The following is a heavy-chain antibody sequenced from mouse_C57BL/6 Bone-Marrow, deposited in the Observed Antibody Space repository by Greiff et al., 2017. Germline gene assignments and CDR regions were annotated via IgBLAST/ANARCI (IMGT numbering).Heavy chain of an antibody. Sequence: QVQLKESGAELVKPGASVKLSCKASGYTFTSYWMHWVKQRPGQGLEWIGMIHPNIGSTNYNEKFKSKAPLTVDKSSSTAYMQLSSLSSEDSAVYCGTRNPPDGYPFAYWGQGALVTVSA. J-gene: IGHJ3*01. CDR2: IHPNIGST. CDR3: TRNPPDGYPFAY. CDR1: GYTFTSYW. V-gene: IGHV1-64*01. D-gene: IGHD2-3*01.